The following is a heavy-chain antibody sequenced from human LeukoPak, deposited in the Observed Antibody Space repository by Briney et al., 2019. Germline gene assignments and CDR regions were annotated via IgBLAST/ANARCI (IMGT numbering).Heavy chain of an antibody. J-gene: IGHJ4*02. CDR1: GFTFSSYA. CDR3: AKVTLWFGENFFDY. V-gene: IGHV3-23*01. CDR2: ISGSGGST. D-gene: IGHD3-10*01. Sequence: GGSLRLSCAASGFTFSSYAMSWIRQAPGKGLEWVSAISGSGGSTYYADSVKGRFTISRDNSKNTLYLQMNSLRAEDTAVYYCAKVTLWFGENFFDYWGQGTLVTVSS.